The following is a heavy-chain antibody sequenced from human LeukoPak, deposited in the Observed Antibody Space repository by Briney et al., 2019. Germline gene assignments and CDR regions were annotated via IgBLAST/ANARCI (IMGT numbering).Heavy chain of an antibody. D-gene: IGHD4-11*01. CDR3: ARSQLTTGFDP. CDR1: GFTFSSYE. CDR2: INSDGGSR. J-gene: IGHJ5*02. V-gene: IGHV3-74*03. Sequence: GGSLRLSCAASGFTFSSYEMHWVRQAPGKGLVWVSRINSDGGSRTYADYLKGRFTISRDNAKNTLYLQMNSLRAEDTAVYSCARSQLTTGFDPWGQGTLVTVSS.